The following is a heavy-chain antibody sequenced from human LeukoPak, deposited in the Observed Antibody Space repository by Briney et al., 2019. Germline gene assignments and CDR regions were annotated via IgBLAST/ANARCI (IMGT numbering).Heavy chain of an antibody. J-gene: IGHJ4*02. V-gene: IGHV3-30-3*01. CDR2: ISYDGSNK. D-gene: IGHD4-17*01. Sequence: GRSLRLSCAASGFTFSSYAMHWVRQAPGKGLEWVAVISYDGSNKYYADSVKGRFTISRDNSKNTLYLQMNSLRAEDTAVCYCARTGLATVTTRYYFDYWGQGTLVTVSS. CDR1: GFTFSSYA. CDR3: ARTGLATVTTRYYFDY.